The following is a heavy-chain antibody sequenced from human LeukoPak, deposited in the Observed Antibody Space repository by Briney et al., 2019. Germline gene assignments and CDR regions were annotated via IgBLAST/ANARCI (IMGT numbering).Heavy chain of an antibody. D-gene: IGHD1-26*01. CDR2: INSDGSST. Sequence: GGSLRLSCAASGFTFSSYWMHWVRQAPGKGLVWVSRINSDGSSTSYADSVKGRFTISRDNSKNTLFLQMNSLRVEDTAVYFCAKDYRGSFTDWGQGTLVTVSS. CDR1: GFTFSSYW. J-gene: IGHJ4*02. V-gene: IGHV3-74*01. CDR3: AKDYRGSFTD.